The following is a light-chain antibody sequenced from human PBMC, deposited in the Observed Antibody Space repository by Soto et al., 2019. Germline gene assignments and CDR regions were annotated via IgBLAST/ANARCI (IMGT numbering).Light chain of an antibody. J-gene: IGKJ5*01. CDR1: QSVSTSY. CDR3: QQYGGSPIT. V-gene: IGKV3-20*01. Sequence: EIVLTQSPGTLSLSPGERATLSCRASQSVSTSYLAWYQQKPGQAPRLLIYGASTRATGIPARFSGSGSGTDFTLTISRMEPEDFALYYCQQYGGSPITFGLGTRLEIK. CDR2: GAS.